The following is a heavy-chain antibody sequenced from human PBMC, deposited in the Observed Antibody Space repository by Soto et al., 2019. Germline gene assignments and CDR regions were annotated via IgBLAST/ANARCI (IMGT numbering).Heavy chain of an antibody. D-gene: IGHD3-16*02. CDR2: FSWNSGSI. CDR1: GFLFQDYA. Sequence: PGGSLILSCTGSGFLFQDYAMHWVRQAPGKGLEWVSGFSWNSGSIGYAESVKGRFIISRDNAKNSLYLQINNLRPEDTAVYFCAKGYGGRYLQPLDHWGRGTLVTVYS. V-gene: IGHV3-9*01. CDR3: AKGYGGRYLQPLDH. J-gene: IGHJ5*02.